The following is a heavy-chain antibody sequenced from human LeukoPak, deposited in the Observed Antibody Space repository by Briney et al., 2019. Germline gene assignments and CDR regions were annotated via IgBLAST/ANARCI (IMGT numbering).Heavy chain of an antibody. CDR3: ARGEYGSGSYHIDY. D-gene: IGHD3-10*01. CDR1: GFTFSDYY. Sequence: PGGALRLSCAASGFTFSDYYMSWIRQAPGKGLEWVSYISSRGSTIYYADSVKGRFTITRDNAKNSLYLQMTSLRAEDTAVYYCARGEYGSGSYHIDYWGQGTLVTVSS. J-gene: IGHJ4*02. CDR2: ISSRGSTI. V-gene: IGHV3-11*04.